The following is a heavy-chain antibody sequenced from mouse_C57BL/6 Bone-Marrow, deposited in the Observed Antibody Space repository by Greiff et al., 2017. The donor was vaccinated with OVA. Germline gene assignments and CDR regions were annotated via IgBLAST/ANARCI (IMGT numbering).Heavy chain of an antibody. Sequence: EVQLVESEGGLVQPGSSMKLSCTASGSTFSDYYMAWVRQVPEKGLEWVANINYDGSSTYYLDSLKSRFIISRDNAKNILYLQMSSQKSEDTATYYCARGDYGSSYPYFDYWGQGTTLTVSS. CDR3: ARGDYGSSYPYFDY. V-gene: IGHV5-16*01. D-gene: IGHD1-1*01. J-gene: IGHJ2*01. CDR2: INYDGSST. CDR1: GSTFSDYY.